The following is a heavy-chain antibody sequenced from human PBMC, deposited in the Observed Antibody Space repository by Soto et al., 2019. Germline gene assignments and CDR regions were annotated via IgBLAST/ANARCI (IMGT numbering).Heavy chain of an antibody. V-gene: IGHV3-33*01. CDR3: AREQIGVAGSTYDY. D-gene: IGHD6-19*01. CDR2: IWYDGSRT. Sequence: QVQLVESGGGVVQPGTSLRLSCAASGFTFSTYGMHWVRQAPGKGLDWVALIWYDGSRTHYAESVKGRFTISRDNSKNTLLLQMNSLRVEHTAVYYCAREQIGVAGSTYDYWGQGTLVTVSS. J-gene: IGHJ4*02. CDR1: GFTFSTYG.